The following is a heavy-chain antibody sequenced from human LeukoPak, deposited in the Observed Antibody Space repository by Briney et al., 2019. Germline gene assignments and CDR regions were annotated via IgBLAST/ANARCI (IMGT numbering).Heavy chain of an antibody. D-gene: IGHD2-15*01. J-gene: IGHJ4*02. CDR1: GYSFTSYW. Sequence: GESLKISCKGSGYSFTSYWIGWVRQMPGKGLEWVGIIYPGDSDTRYSPSFQGQVTISADKSISTAYLQWSSLKASDTAMYYCARLGSLVGYCSGGSCYDRRGPFDYWGQGTLVTVSS. CDR2: IYPGDSDT. V-gene: IGHV5-51*01. CDR3: ARLGSLVGYCSGGSCYDRRGPFDY.